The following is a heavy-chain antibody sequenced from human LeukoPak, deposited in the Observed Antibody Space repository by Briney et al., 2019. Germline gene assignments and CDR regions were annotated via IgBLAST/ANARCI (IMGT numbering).Heavy chain of an antibody. J-gene: IGHJ4*02. D-gene: IGHD6-13*01. V-gene: IGHV3-53*01. Sequence: GGSLRLSCAASGFSVSSNYMTWVRQAPGKGLECVSVIYGGGNTYYADSVGGRFTISRDNSKDTLYLQMNSLRAEDTAVYYCARAVGAAAGYFDYWGQGTLVTVSS. CDR3: ARAVGAAAGYFDY. CDR2: IYGGGNT. CDR1: GFSVSSNY.